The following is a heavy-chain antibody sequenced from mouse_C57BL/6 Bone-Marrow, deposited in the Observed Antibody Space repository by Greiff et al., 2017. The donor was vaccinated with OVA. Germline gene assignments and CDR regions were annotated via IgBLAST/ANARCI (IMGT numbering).Heavy chain of an antibody. D-gene: IGHD1-1*01. CDR3: ARDYGSSYWFAY. V-gene: IGHV1-75*01. CDR2: IFPGSGST. Sequence: QVHVKQSGPELVKPGASVKISCKASGYTFTDYYINWVKQRPGQGLEWIGWIFPGSGSTYYNEKFKGKATLTVDKSSSTAYMLLSSLTSEDSAVYFCARDYGSSYWFAYWGQGTLVTVSA. J-gene: IGHJ3*01. CDR1: GYTFTDYY.